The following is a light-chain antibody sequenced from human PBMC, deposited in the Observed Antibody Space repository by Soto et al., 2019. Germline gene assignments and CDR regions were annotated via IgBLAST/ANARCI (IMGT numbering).Light chain of an antibody. CDR1: SNDVGGYNY. Sequence: QSALTQPASVSGSPGQSITISCTGTSNDVGGYNYVSWYQQHPGKAPKLMISEVTNRPSGVSNRFSGSKSGNTASLTISGLQAEDEADYYCSSYTSSSLWMFGGGTQLTVL. J-gene: IGLJ3*02. CDR2: EVT. V-gene: IGLV2-14*01. CDR3: SSYTSSSLWM.